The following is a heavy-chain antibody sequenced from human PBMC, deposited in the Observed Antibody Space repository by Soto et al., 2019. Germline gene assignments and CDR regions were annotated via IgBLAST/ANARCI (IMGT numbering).Heavy chain of an antibody. CDR2: FIPMIGTA. D-gene: IGHD1-1*01. Sequence: QVQLVQSGAEVKRPGSSINISCKASGGTFSIYTVSWVRQAPGQGLEWMGRFIPMIGTANYAQNFQGRVTLSADKAATTGYVEVSSITRQDTALYHCASVDVRVSPERHGAFDVSGQGTAVT. J-gene: IGHJ3*01. CDR1: GGTFSIYT. V-gene: IGHV1-69*08. CDR3: ASVDVRVSPERHGAFDV.